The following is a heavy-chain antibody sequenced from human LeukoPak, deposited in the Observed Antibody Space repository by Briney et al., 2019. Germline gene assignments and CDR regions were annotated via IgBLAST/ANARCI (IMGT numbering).Heavy chain of an antibody. Sequence: RPGGFLRLSCAASGFTFNSYGMTWVRQAPGKGLEWVSSISGSGGSTYYADSVKGRFTISRDNSENTVYLQMNSLRAEDTAVYYCAKGMSWFDPWGQGTLVTVSS. V-gene: IGHV3-23*01. CDR1: GFTFNSYG. CDR3: AKGMSWFDP. CDR2: ISGSGGST. J-gene: IGHJ5*02.